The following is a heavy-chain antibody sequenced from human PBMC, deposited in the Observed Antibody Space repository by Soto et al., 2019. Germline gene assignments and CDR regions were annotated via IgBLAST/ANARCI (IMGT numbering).Heavy chain of an antibody. V-gene: IGHV4-39*01. CDR1: GGSISSSSYY. J-gene: IGHJ4*02. Sequence: SETLSVTCTVPGGSISSSSYYWGWIRQPPGKGLEWIGSIYYSGSTYYNPSLKSRVTISVDTSKNQFSLKLSSVTAADTAVYYCMLGSGWKDFDYWGQGTLVTVS. CDR2: IYYSGST. CDR3: MLGSGWKDFDY. D-gene: IGHD3-22*01.